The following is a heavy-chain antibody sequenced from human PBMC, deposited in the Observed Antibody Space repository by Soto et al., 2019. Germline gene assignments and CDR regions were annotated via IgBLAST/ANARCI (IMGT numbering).Heavy chain of an antibody. D-gene: IGHD2-21*02. Sequence: QVQLVQSGAEVRKPGSSVEVSCMASGSTFSSYTVNWVRQAPGQGLEWIGRIIPVLGVTHYARRFQGRVTICAESSRKTAYVELYSLSAEGTAVYYCARRRYCGVDCYIKFYYGMDVWGQGATVTVSS. J-gene: IGHJ6*02. CDR3: ARRRYCGVDCYIKFYYGMDV. V-gene: IGHV1-69*02. CDR2: IIPVLGVT. CDR1: GSTFSSYT.